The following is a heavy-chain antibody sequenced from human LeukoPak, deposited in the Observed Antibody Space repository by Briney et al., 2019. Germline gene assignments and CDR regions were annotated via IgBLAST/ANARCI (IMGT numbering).Heavy chain of an antibody. CDR1: GYTFTSYD. Sequence: ASVKVSCKASGYTFTSYDINGVRQATGQGLEWMGWMNPNSGNTGYAQKFQGRVTMTRNTSISTAYMELSSLRSEDTAVYYCARGRGGYCSSTSCRKRGYYYYYMDVWGKGPRSPSP. D-gene: IGHD2-2*01. V-gene: IGHV1-8*01. CDR3: ARGRGGYCSSTSCRKRGYYYYYMDV. J-gene: IGHJ6*03. CDR2: MNPNSGNT.